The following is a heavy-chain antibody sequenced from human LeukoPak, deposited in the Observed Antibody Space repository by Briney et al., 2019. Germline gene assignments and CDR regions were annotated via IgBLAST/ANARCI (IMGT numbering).Heavy chain of an antibody. CDR3: ARGKDQAVAGPAGPGFDY. V-gene: IGHV4-34*01. J-gene: IGHJ4*02. CDR1: GGSFSGYY. CDR2: IYYSGST. D-gene: IGHD6-19*01. Sequence: SETLSLTCAVYGGSFSGYYWSWIRQPPGKGLEWIGSIYYSGSTNYNPSLKSRVTISVDTSKNQFSLKLSSVTAADTAVYYCARGKDQAVAGPAGPGFDYWGQGTLVTVSS.